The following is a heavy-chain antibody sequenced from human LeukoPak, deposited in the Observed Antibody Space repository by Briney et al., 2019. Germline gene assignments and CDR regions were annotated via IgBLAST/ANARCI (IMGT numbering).Heavy chain of an antibody. CDR3: ATSVGTTGTT. J-gene: IGHJ4*02. CDR2: IYYTGTT. D-gene: IGHD1-1*01. V-gene: IGHV4-59*08. CDR1: AGSISSYY. Sequence: SETLSLTCTVSAGSISSYYWNWLRQSPGKGLEWIGYIYYTGTTKYNPSLTSRVTISIDTSKNQFSLRLSSVTAADTAVYYCATSVGTTGTTWGQGTLAIVSS.